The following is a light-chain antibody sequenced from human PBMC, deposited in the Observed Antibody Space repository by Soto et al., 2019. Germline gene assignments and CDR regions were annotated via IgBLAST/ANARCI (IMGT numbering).Light chain of an antibody. Sequence: EIVMTQSPATLSVSPGERATLSCRASQSVSSNLAWYQQKPVQAPRLLIFGASTRATGFPARFSGSGSETEFTLTISSLQSEDFAVYYCQQYNDWPRTFGGGTKVEIK. V-gene: IGKV3-15*01. CDR3: QQYNDWPRT. J-gene: IGKJ4*01. CDR1: QSVSSN. CDR2: GAS.